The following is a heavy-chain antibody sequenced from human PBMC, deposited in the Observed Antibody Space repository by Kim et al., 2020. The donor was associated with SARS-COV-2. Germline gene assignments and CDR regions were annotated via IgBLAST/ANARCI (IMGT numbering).Heavy chain of an antibody. Sequence: YYVDSVKGRFTISRDNAQNAVYLQMTSLRTEDTAVYYCVKGGLRYREFWGQGTLVTVSS. J-gene: IGHJ4*02. V-gene: IGHV3-7*01. D-gene: IGHD2-2*02. CDR3: VKGGLRYREF.